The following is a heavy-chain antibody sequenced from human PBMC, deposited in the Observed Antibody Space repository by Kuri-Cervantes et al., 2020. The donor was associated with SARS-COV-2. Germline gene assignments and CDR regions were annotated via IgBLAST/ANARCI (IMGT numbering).Heavy chain of an antibody. D-gene: IGHD1-14*01. CDR1: GFTFSSYS. CDR3: ARGYPTDYYYYGMDV. CDR2: IWYDGSNK. Sequence: GGSLRLSCAASGFTFSSYSMNWVRQAPGKGLEWVAVIWYDGSNKYYADSVKGRFTISRDNSENTLYLQMNSLRAEDAAVYYCARGYPTDYYYYGMDVWGQGTTVTVSS. J-gene: IGHJ6*02. V-gene: IGHV3-33*08.